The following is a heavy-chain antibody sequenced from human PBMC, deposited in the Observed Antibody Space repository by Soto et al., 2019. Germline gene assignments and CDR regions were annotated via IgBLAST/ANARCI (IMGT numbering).Heavy chain of an antibody. Sequence: ALRLSCEASGFTFRSYGMHWVRQAPGKGLEWVALMSFDGSNKYYADSVRGRFTISSDNSKSTLYLQMDILRPEDTAVYYCAKEFGWDLQLSHPYHNHGTDLWGHGTTVTASS. J-gene: IGHJ6*02. CDR3: AKEFGWDLQLSHPYHNHGTDL. CDR2: MSFDGSNK. V-gene: IGHV3-30*18. CDR1: GFTFRSYG. D-gene: IGHD1-1*01.